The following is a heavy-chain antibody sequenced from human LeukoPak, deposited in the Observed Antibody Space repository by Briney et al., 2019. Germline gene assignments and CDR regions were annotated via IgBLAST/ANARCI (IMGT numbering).Heavy chain of an antibody. D-gene: IGHD1-26*01. J-gene: IGHJ6*02. CDR1: RDSVSSNSVA. V-gene: IGHV6-1*01. CDR2: TYYRSKWYN. Sequence: SQTLSLTCAISRDSVSSNSVAWNWIRQTPSRGLEWLGRTYYRSKWYNEYAVSVRSRINVNPDISKNQFSLQLNSVTPEDTAVYYCARGPPDIVGATYYYYGMDVWGQGTTVTVSS. CDR3: ARGPPDIVGATYYYYGMDV.